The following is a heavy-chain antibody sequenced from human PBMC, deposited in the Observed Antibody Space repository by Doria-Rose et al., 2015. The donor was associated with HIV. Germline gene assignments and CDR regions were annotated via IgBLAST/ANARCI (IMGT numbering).Heavy chain of an antibody. CDR2: IFSDDER. J-gene: IGHJ4*02. D-gene: IGHD6-13*01. V-gene: IGHV2-26*01. Sequence: QITLKESGPVLVKPTETLTLTCTVSGVSLSSPGMGVSWIRQPPGKALEWLANIFSDDERSYKTSLKSRLTISRGTSTRQVVLTMTDMDPVDTATYYCARIKSSRWYHKYYFDFWGQGTLVIVSA. CDR1: GVSLSSPGMG. CDR3: ARIKSSRWYHKYYFDF.